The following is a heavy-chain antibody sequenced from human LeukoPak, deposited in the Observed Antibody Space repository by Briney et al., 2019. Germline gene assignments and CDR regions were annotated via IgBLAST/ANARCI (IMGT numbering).Heavy chain of an antibody. CDR2: ISGSGGST. V-gene: IGHV3-23*01. J-gene: IGHJ3*02. Sequence: GGSLRLSCAASRFMFSIYAMSWVRQAPGKGLEWVSGISGSGGSTYYADSVKGRFTISRDNSKNTLYLQMNSLRAEDTAVYYCAKVKGEVIGAFDIWGQGTMVTVSS. CDR1: RFMFSIYA. CDR3: AKVKGEVIGAFDI. D-gene: IGHD3-16*01.